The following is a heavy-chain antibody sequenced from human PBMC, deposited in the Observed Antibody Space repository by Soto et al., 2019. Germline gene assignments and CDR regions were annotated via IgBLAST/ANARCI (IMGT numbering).Heavy chain of an antibody. CDR1: GYTFTNYH. J-gene: IGHJ4*02. Sequence: QVQLVQSGAEVKKPGASVKVSCKALGYTFTNYHMHWVRQAPGQGLEWMGIINPSGGSTSYAQKLKGRVSMTRDTSTNTVYMELSSLRSEDTAVYYCARCTLYCTGGSCYPGGPDHWGQGTLVTVSS. CDR3: ARCTLYCTGGSCYPGGPDH. D-gene: IGHD2-15*01. V-gene: IGHV1-46*04. CDR2: INPSGGST.